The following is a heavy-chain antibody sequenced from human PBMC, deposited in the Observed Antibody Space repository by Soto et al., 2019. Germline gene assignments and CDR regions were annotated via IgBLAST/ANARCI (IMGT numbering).Heavy chain of an antibody. J-gene: IGHJ4*02. CDR1: GYTFTSYY. CDR3: AVIVATISPLDY. V-gene: IGHV1-46*01. D-gene: IGHD5-12*01. CDR2: INPSGGST. Sequence: QVQLVQSGAEVKKPGASVKVSCKASGYTFTSYYMHWVRQAPGQGLEWMGIINPSGGSTSYAQKFRGRVTMTRDTSTSTVYMELSSLRSEDTAVYYCAVIVATISPLDYWGQGTLVTVSS.